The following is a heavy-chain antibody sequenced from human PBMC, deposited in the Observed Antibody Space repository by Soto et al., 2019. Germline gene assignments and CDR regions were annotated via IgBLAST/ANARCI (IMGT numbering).Heavy chain of an antibody. CDR1: GFTFSSYD. J-gene: IGHJ5*02. Sequence: EVQLVESGGGLVQPGGSLRLSCAASGFTFSSYDMNWVRQAPGKGLEWVSYISSSSSTIYYADSMKGRFTISRDNAKNSLYLQMNSLRAEDTAVYYCAGHGGQWLNWFDPWGQGILVTVSS. V-gene: IGHV3-48*01. D-gene: IGHD6-19*01. CDR2: ISSSSSTI. CDR3: AGHGGQWLNWFDP.